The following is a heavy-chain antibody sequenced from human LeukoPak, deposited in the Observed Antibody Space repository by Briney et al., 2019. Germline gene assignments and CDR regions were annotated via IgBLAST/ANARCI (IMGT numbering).Heavy chain of an antibody. CDR2: IRYDGGNT. Sequence: PGGSLRLSCAASGFIFSNYAMQWVRQAPGMGLEWVAFIRYDGGNTYYADSVKGRFTISRDNSKNTLYLQMNSLRAEDTAVYYCARYSSSWGGFDPWGQGTLATVSS. D-gene: IGHD6-13*01. CDR1: GFIFSNYA. J-gene: IGHJ5*02. CDR3: ARYSSSWGGFDP. V-gene: IGHV3-30*02.